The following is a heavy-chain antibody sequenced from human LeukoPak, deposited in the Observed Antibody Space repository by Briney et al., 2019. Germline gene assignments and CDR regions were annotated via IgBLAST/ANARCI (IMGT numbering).Heavy chain of an antibody. J-gene: IGHJ4*02. CDR2: THYSGST. CDR3: ARGYSGSYGRFDY. Sequence: KPSETLSLTCTVSGGSISSYYWSWIRQPPGKGLEWIGYTHYSGSTSYNPPLKSRVTISVDTSKNQFPLKLTSVTAADTAVYYCARGYSGSYGRFDYWGQGTLVTVSS. D-gene: IGHD1-26*01. CDR1: GGSISSYY. V-gene: IGHV4-59*01.